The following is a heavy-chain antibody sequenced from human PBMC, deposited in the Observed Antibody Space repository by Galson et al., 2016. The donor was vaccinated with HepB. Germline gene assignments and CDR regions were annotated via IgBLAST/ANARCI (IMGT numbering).Heavy chain of an antibody. Sequence: SLRLSCAASGFIFSDYGMHWVRQAPGKGLEWVAVVWHDGRNINYVDSVKGRFTISRDNFKNTLDLQMNSLRAEDTAVYYCAKETSNWGQYYFDYWGQGTLVSVSS. J-gene: IGHJ4*02. CDR2: VWHDGRNI. CDR1: GFIFSDYG. D-gene: IGHD3-16*01. CDR3: AKETSNWGQYYFDY. V-gene: IGHV3-33*06.